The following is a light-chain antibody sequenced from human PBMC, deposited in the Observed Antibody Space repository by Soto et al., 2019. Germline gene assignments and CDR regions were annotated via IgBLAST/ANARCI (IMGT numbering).Light chain of an antibody. CDR1: NSNIGSNP. Sequence: QSVLTQPPSGSGTPGQRVTISCSGSNSNIGSNPVNWYQQFPGAAPKLLIYSNNQRPSGVPDRFSGSKSGTSASLAISGLQSEDEAEYYCAAWDDSLSGFYVFGTGTKLTVL. CDR3: AAWDDSLSGFYV. J-gene: IGLJ1*01. V-gene: IGLV1-44*01. CDR2: SNN.